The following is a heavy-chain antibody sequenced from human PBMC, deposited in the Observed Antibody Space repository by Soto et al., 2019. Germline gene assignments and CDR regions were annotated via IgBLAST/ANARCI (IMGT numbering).Heavy chain of an antibody. CDR3: VRENEMVGATSAFEY. CDR1: GFRFNSYS. V-gene: IGHV3-21*02. D-gene: IGHD1-26*01. J-gene: IGHJ4*02. CDR2: IDARSNYI. Sequence: EVQLVESGGGLVKPGGSLRVSCEASGFRFNSYSMNWVRQAPQKGLEWVSLIDARSNYIYYADSVKGRFTISRDNARNSLYLQMDSLRVEDTAVYYCVRENEMVGATSAFEYWGQGTPVTVSS.